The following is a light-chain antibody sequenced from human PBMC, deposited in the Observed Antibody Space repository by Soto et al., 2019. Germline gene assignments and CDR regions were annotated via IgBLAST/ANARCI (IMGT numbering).Light chain of an antibody. Sequence: EIVMTQSPATLSVSPGERATLSCRASQSVSSNLAWYQQKPGQAPRLIIYGASTRATGIPGRFTGSGSGTEFTLTISSLQSEDFADYYGQQYNNWPPYTFGQGTKLEIK. J-gene: IGKJ2*01. CDR2: GAS. CDR3: QQYNNWPPYT. CDR1: QSVSSN. V-gene: IGKV3-15*01.